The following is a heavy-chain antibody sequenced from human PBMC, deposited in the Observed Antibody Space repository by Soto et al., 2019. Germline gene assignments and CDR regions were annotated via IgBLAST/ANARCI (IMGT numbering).Heavy chain of an antibody. CDR3: ATIGVSGYLAV. D-gene: IGHD3-16*02. J-gene: IGHJ6*02. Sequence: SETLSLTCTVSGGSISSDNYYWSWIRQPPGKGLEWIGYISFSGGTYHNPSLKSRLSISGDTSKNHFSLTLTSVTAADAAVYYCATIGVSGYLAVWGQGTTVTVSS. CDR1: GGSISSDNYY. V-gene: IGHV4-30-4*03. CDR2: ISFSGGT.